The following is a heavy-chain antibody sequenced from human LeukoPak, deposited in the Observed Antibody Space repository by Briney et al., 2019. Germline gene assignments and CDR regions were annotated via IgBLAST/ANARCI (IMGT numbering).Heavy chain of an antibody. D-gene: IGHD5-24*01. CDR1: RFTFSSYG. V-gene: IGHV3-30*18. CDR3: AKEGRDGFNYDY. CDR2: ISYDGSNK. Sequence: GRSLRLSCAASRFTFSSYGMHWVRQAPGKGLEWVAVISYDGSNKYYADSVKGRFTVSRDNSKNTLYLQMNSLRAEDTAVYYCAKEGRDGFNYDYWGQGTLVTVS. J-gene: IGHJ4*02.